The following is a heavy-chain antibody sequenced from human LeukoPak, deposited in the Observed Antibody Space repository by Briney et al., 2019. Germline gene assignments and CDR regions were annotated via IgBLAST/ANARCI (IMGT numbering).Heavy chain of an antibody. V-gene: IGHV3-64*01. CDR1: GFTFSRYA. Sequence: QPGGSLRLSCAASGFTFSRYAMHWVRQAPGKGLEYVSAISSNGGSTYYANSVKGRFTISRDNSKNTLYLQMGSLRAEDMAVYYCARASQYYYDRWGQGTLVTVSS. D-gene: IGHD3-22*01. CDR2: ISSNGGST. CDR3: ARASQYYYDR. J-gene: IGHJ4*02.